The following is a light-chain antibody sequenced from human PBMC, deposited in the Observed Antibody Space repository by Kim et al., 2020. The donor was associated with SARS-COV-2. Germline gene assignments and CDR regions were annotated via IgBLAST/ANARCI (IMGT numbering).Light chain of an antibody. CDR3: TSYTSSSTYV. Sequence: GQSITISCAGTSSDVGAYKYVSWYQQHPGKAPKLLIYDVSDRPSGVSKRFSGSKSGNTASLTISGLQAEDEADYYCTSYTSSSTYVFGTGTKVTVL. CDR1: SSDVGAYKY. V-gene: IGLV2-14*03. CDR2: DVS. J-gene: IGLJ1*01.